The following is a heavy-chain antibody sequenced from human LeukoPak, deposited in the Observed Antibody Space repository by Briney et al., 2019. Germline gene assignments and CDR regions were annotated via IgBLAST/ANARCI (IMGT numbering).Heavy chain of an antibody. V-gene: IGHV3-30*04. Sequence: GGSLRLSCAASGFTFSSYAMHWVRQAPGKGLEWVAVISYDGSNKYYADSVKGRFTISRDNSKNTLYLQMNSLRAEDTAVYYCAKDLTGFCSGGSCYNFDYWGQGTLVTVSS. CDR3: AKDLTGFCSGGSCYNFDY. J-gene: IGHJ4*02. CDR2: ISYDGSNK. CDR1: GFTFSSYA. D-gene: IGHD2-15*01.